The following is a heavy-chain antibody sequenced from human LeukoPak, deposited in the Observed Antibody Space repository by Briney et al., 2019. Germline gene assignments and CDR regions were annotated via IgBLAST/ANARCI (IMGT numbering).Heavy chain of an antibody. J-gene: IGHJ4*02. V-gene: IGHV4-59*01. CDR2: IYYSGST. D-gene: IGHD3-10*01. CDR1: GGPISSYY. Sequence: SETLSLTCTVSGGPISSYYWSWIRQPPGKGQEWIGYIYYSGSTNYNPSLKSRVTISVDTSKNQFSLKLSSVTAADTAVYYCARGRSASFSRITMVRGVISNFDYWGQGTLVTVSS. CDR3: ARGRSASFSRITMVRGVISNFDY.